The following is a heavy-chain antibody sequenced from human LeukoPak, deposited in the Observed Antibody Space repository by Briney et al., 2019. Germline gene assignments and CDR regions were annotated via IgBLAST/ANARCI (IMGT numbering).Heavy chain of an antibody. CDR1: GGSISSYY. D-gene: IGHD4-17*01. CDR2: VYDSGST. CDR3: ARDRDYDDCDY. Sequence: SETLSLTCTVSGGSISSYYWSWIRQPPGKGLEWIGDVYDSGSTNYSPSLKSRVTMSVDTSKNQFSLTLTSVTAADTAVYYCARDRDYDDCDYWGQGTLVTVSS. J-gene: IGHJ4*02. V-gene: IGHV4-59*12.